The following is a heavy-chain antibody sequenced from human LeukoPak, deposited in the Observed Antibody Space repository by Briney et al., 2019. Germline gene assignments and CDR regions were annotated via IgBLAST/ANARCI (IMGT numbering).Heavy chain of an antibody. CDR1: GFTFTSYS. Sequence: GGSLRLSCAASGFTFTSYSLNWVRQAPGKGLEWVSYISSASNTTHYADSVKGRFTISRDNAKNSLYLQMNSLRAEDTAVYYCARGPQAGEWLRFWGQGSLVTVSS. D-gene: IGHD3-3*01. J-gene: IGHJ4*02. CDR2: ISSASNTT. V-gene: IGHV3-48*04. CDR3: ARGPQAGEWLRF.